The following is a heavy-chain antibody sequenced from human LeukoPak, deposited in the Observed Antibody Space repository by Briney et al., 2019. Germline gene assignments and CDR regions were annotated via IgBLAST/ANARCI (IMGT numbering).Heavy chain of an antibody. J-gene: IGHJ4*02. V-gene: IGHV3-64*01. Sequence: PGGSLRLSCAASGFTFSNYAMHWVRQAPGKGLEYVSAISSNGGSTYCANSVKGRFTVSRDNSKNTLYLQMGSLRAEDMAVYYCAKGYYDSTSLDYWGQGTLVTVSS. CDR2: ISSNGGST. D-gene: IGHD3-22*01. CDR1: GFTFSNYA. CDR3: AKGYYDSTSLDY.